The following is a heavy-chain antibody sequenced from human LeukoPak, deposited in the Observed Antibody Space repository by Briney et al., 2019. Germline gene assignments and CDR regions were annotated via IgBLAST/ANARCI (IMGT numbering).Heavy chain of an antibody. V-gene: IGHV1-2*02. J-gene: IGHJ4*02. D-gene: IGHD4-23*01. CDR3: AREKGGNSGFDY. CDR1: GYTFSGYY. Sequence: GASVKVSCKASGYTFSGYYMHWVRQAPGQGLEWMGWINSNSGGPNYAQKFQGRVTLTRDTYISTAYMELSRLRSDDTAVYYCAREKGGNSGFDYWGRGTLVTVSS. CDR2: INSNSGGP.